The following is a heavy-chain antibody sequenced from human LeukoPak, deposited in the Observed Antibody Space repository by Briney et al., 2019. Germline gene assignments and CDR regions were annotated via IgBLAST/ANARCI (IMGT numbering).Heavy chain of an antibody. CDR1: GGSISTYY. CDR2: IYYSERT. D-gene: IGHD1-7*01. CDR3: ARLREQTTDRRYVDY. V-gene: IGHV4-59*01. Sequence: SETLSLTCTVSGGSISTYYWSWIRQPPGKGLEWIGYIYYSERTDYNPFLKSRVTISVDTSKNQFSLKVSSVTAADTAVYYCARLREQTTDRRYVDYWGQGTLVTVSS. J-gene: IGHJ4*02.